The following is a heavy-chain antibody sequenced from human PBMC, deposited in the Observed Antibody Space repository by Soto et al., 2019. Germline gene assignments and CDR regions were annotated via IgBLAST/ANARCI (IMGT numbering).Heavy chain of an antibody. CDR3: ARGCGRAGYTRDI. D-gene: IGHD5-12*01. Sequence: PSETLSLTCTVSGGSISSYYWSWIRQPPGKGLEWIGYIYYSGRTNYNPSIKSRVTISVDTSKNQFSLKLSSVNAADTAVDYCARGCGRAGYTRDIWGKATMVP. V-gene: IGHV4-59*01. CDR2: IYYSGRT. CDR1: GGSISSYY. J-gene: IGHJ3*02.